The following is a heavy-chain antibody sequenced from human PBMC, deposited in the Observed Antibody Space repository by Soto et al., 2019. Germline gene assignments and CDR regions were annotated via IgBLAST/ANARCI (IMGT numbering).Heavy chain of an antibody. CDR3: VPPPPSRTLDP. CDR1: GDSVAINSAA. V-gene: IGHV6-1*01. Sequence: SQTLSRPCAISGDSVAINSAAGKWIGQSPSRRLEWLRRTYYRSKWHNDYAVSVKSRITINPDTSKNQFSLQLNSVTPEDTAVYYSVPPPPSRTLDPCGHATLVTVSS. D-gene: IGHD2-2*01. J-gene: IGHJ5*02. CDR2: TYYRSKWHN.